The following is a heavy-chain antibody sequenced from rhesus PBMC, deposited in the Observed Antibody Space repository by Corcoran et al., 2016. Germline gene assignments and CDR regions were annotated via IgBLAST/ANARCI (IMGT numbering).Heavy chain of an antibody. J-gene: IGHJ4*01. D-gene: IGHD6-25*01. Sequence: QVQLQESGPGVVKPSETLSLTCAVSGGSISGGYDWSWIRRPPGKGLDWIGYIYGSSGSTNYNPSLKNRVTISKDQSKNECSLKLSSVTAADTAVYYCARDIAAALFDYWGQGVLVTVSS. CDR1: GGSISGGYD. CDR3: ARDIAAALFDY. V-gene: IGHV4-76*01. CDR2: IYGSSGST.